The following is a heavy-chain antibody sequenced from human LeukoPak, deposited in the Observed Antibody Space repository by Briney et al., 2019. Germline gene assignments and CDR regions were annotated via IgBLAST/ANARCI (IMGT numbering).Heavy chain of an antibody. J-gene: IGHJ3*02. D-gene: IGHD3-22*01. Sequence: ASVKVSCKASGYTFTGYYMHWVRQAPGKGLEWMGGFDPEDGETIYAQKFQGRVTMTEGTSTDTAYMELSGLRSEDTAVYYCATDKGYYDSSGYFGLYAFDIWGQGTMVTVSS. CDR3: ATDKGYYDSSGYFGLYAFDI. V-gene: IGHV1-24*01. CDR1: GYTFTGYY. CDR2: FDPEDGET.